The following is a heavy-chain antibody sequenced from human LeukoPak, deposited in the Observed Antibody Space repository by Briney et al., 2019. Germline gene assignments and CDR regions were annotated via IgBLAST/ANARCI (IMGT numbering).Heavy chain of an antibody. J-gene: IGHJ5*02. D-gene: IGHD6-13*01. CDR1: GGSFSGYY. Sequence: SETLSLTCAVYGGSFSGYYWSWIRQPPGKGLEWIREINHSGSTNYNPSLKSRVTISVDTSKNQFSLKLSSVTAADTAVYYCARKRYSSSQNWFDPWGQGTLVTVSS. V-gene: IGHV4-34*01. CDR2: INHSGST. CDR3: ARKRYSSSQNWFDP.